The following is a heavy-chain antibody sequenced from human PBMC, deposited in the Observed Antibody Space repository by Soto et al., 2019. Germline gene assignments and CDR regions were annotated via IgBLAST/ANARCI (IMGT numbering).Heavy chain of an antibody. V-gene: IGHV4-59*02. CDR2: SGST. J-gene: IGHJ5*02. CDR3: ARLSAGWLDP. Sequence: QVQLQESGPGLVKPSETLSLTCTVSGGYVSSYYWSWIRQPPGKGLEWIGYSGSTNYNPSLKSRVTISVETSKNQFSLNLSSVTAADTAVCYCARLSAGWLDPWGQGTLVTVAS. D-gene: IGHD6-19*01. CDR1: GGYVSSYY.